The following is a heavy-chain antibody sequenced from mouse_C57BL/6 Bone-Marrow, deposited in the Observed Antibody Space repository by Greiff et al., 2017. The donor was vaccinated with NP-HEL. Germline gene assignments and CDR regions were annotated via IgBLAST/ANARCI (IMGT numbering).Heavy chain of an antibody. CDR2: IYPSDSET. D-gene: IGHD2-3*01. Sequence: VQLQQPGAELVRPGSSVKLSCKASGYTFTSYWMDWVKQRPGQGLEWIGNIYPSDSETHYNQKFKDKATLTVDKSSSTAYMQLSSLTSEDSAVYYCARGGWLLHDWGQGTTLTVSS. V-gene: IGHV1-61*01. J-gene: IGHJ2*01. CDR3: ARGGWLLHD. CDR1: GYTFTSYW.